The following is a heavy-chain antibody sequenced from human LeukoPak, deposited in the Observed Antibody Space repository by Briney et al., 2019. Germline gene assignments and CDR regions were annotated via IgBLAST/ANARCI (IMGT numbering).Heavy chain of an antibody. D-gene: IGHD3-22*01. CDR1: GFTFSSYA. V-gene: IGHV3-23*01. CDR3: VKGGVIKGDQ. Sequence: GGSLRLSCAASGFTFSSYAMSWVRQAPGKGLEWVSGISGSGGSTYYADSVQGRFTISRDNSKNTLYLQMSSLRAEDTAVYYCVKGGVIKGDQWGQGTLVTVSS. J-gene: IGHJ4*02. CDR2: ISGSGGST.